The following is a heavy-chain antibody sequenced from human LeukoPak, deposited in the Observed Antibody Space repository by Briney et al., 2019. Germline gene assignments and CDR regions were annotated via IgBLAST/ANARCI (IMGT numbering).Heavy chain of an antibody. CDR1: GGSISSYY. J-gene: IGHJ4*02. D-gene: IGHD5-18*01. Sequence: PSETLSLTCTVSGGSISSYYWSWIRQPPGKGLEWIGYIYYSGSTNYIPSLKSRVTISVDTSKNQFSLKLSSVTAADTAVYYCARRAPYSYEWSTLDYWGQGTLVTVSS. V-gene: IGHV4-59*08. CDR2: IYYSGST. CDR3: ARRAPYSYEWSTLDY.